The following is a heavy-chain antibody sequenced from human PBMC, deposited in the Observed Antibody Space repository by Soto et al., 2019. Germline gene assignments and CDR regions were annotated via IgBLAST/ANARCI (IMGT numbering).Heavy chain of an antibody. CDR3: ARGVGGYGLWVYYYMDV. J-gene: IGHJ6*03. V-gene: IGHV4-34*01. D-gene: IGHD5-12*01. CDR2: INHSGST. CDR1: GGSFSGYY. Sequence: SETLSLTCAVYGGSFSGYYWSWIRQPPGKGLEWIGEINHSGSTNYNPSLKSRVTISVDTSKNQFSLKLSSVTAADTAVYYCARGVGGYGLWVYYYMDVWGKGTTVTVSS.